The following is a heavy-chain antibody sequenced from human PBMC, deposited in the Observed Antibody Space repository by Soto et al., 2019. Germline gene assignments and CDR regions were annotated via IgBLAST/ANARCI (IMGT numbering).Heavy chain of an antibody. V-gene: IGHV3-30*18. CDR3: AKEGGLSGSYYISSSYYFDY. CDR1: GFTCSDYA. CDR2: VSHDGRNT. D-gene: IGHD1-26*01. J-gene: IGHJ4*02. Sequence: PGGSLRLSWAAAGFTCSDYAMHWVRQAPGKGLEWVAVVSHDGRNTHYADSVKGRFTISRDNSKNTLYLQMNSLRAEDTSVYYCAKEGGLSGSYYISSSYYFDYWGQGTLVTVSS.